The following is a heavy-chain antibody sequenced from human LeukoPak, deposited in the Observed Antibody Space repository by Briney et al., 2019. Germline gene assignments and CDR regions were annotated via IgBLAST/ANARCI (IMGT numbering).Heavy chain of an antibody. CDR1: GFTFSSYA. V-gene: IGHV3-30*04. CDR3: ARGAQSYCSGGSCYSNYYYYGMDV. CDR2: ISYDGSNK. J-gene: IGHJ6*02. Sequence: PGGSLRLSCAASGFTFSSYAMHWVRQAPGKGLEWVAVISYDGSNKYYADSVKGRFTISRDNSKNTLYLQMNSLRAEDTAVYYCARGAQSYCSGGSCYSNYYYYGMDVWGQGTTVTVSS. D-gene: IGHD2-15*01.